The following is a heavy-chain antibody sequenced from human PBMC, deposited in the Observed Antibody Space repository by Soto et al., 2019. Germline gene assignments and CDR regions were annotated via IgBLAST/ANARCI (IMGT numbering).Heavy chain of an antibody. CDR3: ARDGGSGWPYYYYGMDV. Sequence: QVQLVESGGGVVQPGRSLRLSCAASGFTFSSYAMHWVRQAPGKGLEWVAVISYDGSNKYYADSVKGRFTISRDNSKNTLDLQTNSLRAEDTAVYYCARDGGSGWPYYYYGMDVWGQGTTVTVSS. J-gene: IGHJ6*02. CDR1: GFTFSSYA. V-gene: IGHV3-30-3*01. CDR2: ISYDGSNK. D-gene: IGHD6-19*01.